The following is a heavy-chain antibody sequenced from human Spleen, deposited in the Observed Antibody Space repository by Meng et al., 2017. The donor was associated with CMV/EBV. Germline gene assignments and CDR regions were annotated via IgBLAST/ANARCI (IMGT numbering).Heavy chain of an antibody. CDR2: IKHSRST. D-gene: IGHD3-3*01. V-gene: IGHV4-34*01. J-gene: IGHJ4*02. Sequence: SDYYWSWSRQPTGKGLEWIGEIKHSRSTNYSPSLKSRVTISVDTSKNQCSRKLSSVTAADTAVYYCARGPRRITIFGVVIVQSFDYWGQGTLVTVSS. CDR3: ARGPRRITIFGVVIVQSFDY. CDR1: SDYY.